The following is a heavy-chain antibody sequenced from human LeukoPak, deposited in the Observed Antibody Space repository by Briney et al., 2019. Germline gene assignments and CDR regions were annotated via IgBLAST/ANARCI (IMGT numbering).Heavy chain of an antibody. CDR3: ARDGGDEQQPGNIDS. CDR2: INPNSGGT. J-gene: IGHJ4*02. Sequence: ASVKVSCKASGYTFTGYYMQWVRQAPGQGLEGRGWINPNSGGTNYAQKFQGRVTMTRDTSISTAYMELSRLRSDDTAVYYCARDGGDEQQPGNIDSWGQGTLVTVSS. D-gene: IGHD6-13*01. V-gene: IGHV1-2*02. CDR1: GYTFTGYY.